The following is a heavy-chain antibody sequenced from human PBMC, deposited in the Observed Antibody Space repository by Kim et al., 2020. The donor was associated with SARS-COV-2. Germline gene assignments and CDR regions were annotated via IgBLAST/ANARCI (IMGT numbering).Heavy chain of an antibody. CDR3: AKGDCSSTSCYTTDY. CDR2: ISGSGDST. CDR1: GFTFSSYA. V-gene: IGHV3-23*01. D-gene: IGHD2-2*02. Sequence: GGSLRLSCAASGFTFSSYAMSWVRQAPGKGLEWVSIISGSGDSTYYADSVKGRFTFSRDNSKNTLYLQMNSLRAEDTAVYYCAKGDCSSTSCYTTDYWGRGTLVTVSS. J-gene: IGHJ4*02.